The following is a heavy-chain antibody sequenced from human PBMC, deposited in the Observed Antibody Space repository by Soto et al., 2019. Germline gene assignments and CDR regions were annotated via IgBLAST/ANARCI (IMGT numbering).Heavy chain of an antibody. CDR2: VIPILGTT. D-gene: IGHD3-3*01. V-gene: IGHV1-69*06. Sequence: QVQLVQSGAEVKKPGSSVRVSCKASGGTISNYAISWVRQAPGQGLEWMGGVIPILGTTKYAQRFQCRVTMTAEKATSTTYMDLRSLRSEDTAVYYCVRARRGITISGVRSEDRLAPWGQGTLVTVSS. CDR3: VRARRGITISGVRSEDRLAP. J-gene: IGHJ5*02. CDR1: GGTISNYA.